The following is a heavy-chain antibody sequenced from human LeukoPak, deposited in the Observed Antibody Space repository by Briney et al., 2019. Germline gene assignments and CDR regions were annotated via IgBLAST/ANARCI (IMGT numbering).Heavy chain of an antibody. V-gene: IGHV4-59*01. Sequence: SETRSLTCTVSGGSISSYYWSWIRQPPGKGLEWIGYIYYSGSTNYNPSLKSRVTISVDTSKNQFSLKLSSVTAADTAVYYCARGSRGYSSGLIDYWGQGTLVTVSS. J-gene: IGHJ4*02. CDR1: GGSISSYY. CDR2: IYYSGST. CDR3: ARGSRGYSSGLIDY. D-gene: IGHD6-19*01.